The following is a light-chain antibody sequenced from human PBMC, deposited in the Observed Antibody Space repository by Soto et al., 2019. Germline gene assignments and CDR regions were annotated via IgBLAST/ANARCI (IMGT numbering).Light chain of an antibody. Sequence: QSVLTQPASVSGSPGQSITISCTGTSSDIGGYNYVSWYQQHPGKAPKLMIYDVANRPSGVSNRFSGSKSDNTASLTISGLQAEDEVDYYCSSYTSSSTLVVFGGGTMVTVL. CDR3: SSYTSSSTLVV. V-gene: IGLV2-14*03. CDR2: DVA. CDR1: SSDIGGYNY. J-gene: IGLJ2*01.